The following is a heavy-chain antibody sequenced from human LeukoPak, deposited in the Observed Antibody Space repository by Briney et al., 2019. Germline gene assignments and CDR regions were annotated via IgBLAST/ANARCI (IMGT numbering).Heavy chain of an antibody. CDR3: ARIGSGSYHPGAFDI. CDR1: GGSFSGYY. V-gene: IGHV4-34*01. D-gene: IGHD1-26*01. Sequence: PSETLSLTCAVYGGSFSGYYWSWIRQPPGKGLEWIGNIYYTGSTYYSPSLKSRVTISVDTSKNQFSLKLTSVTATDTAVYYCARIGSGSYHPGAFDIWGQGTMVTVSS. J-gene: IGHJ3*02. CDR2: IYYTGST.